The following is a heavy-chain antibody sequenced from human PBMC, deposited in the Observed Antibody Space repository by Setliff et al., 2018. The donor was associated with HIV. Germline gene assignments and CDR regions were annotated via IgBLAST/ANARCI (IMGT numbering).Heavy chain of an antibody. Sequence: GESLKISCAASGFTVSGHTFSDSWMSWVRQAPGKGLEWVANIKQDGSERYYMDSVKGRFIISSDNAKNSLSLEMNNLRAEDTAVYYCARTDVFDIWGQGTMVTVSS. CDR1: GFTVSGHTFSDSW. CDR2: IKQDGSER. J-gene: IGHJ3*02. CDR3: ARTDVFDI. V-gene: IGHV3-7*05.